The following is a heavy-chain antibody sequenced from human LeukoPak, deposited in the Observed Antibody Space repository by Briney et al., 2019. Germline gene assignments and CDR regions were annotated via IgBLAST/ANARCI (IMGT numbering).Heavy chain of an antibody. Sequence: PSETLSLTCAVSNASISGRNWWNWVRQPPGKGLEWIGEVSHSGSTNYNPSLKSRVTISVDKSKNQFSLTLSSVTAADTAVYYCARVGSGRYNYGYSLVYWGRGTLVTVSS. J-gene: IGHJ4*02. D-gene: IGHD5-18*01. CDR2: VSHSGST. CDR3: ARVGSGRYNYGYSLVY. V-gene: IGHV4-4*02. CDR1: NASISGRNW.